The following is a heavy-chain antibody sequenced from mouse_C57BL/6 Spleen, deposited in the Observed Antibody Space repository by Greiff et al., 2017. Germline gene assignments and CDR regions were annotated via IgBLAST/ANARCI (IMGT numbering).Heavy chain of an antibody. Sequence: VKLMESGPELVKPGASVKISCKASGYAFSSSWVNWVKQRPGKGLEWIGRIYPGDGDPNYNGKFKVKATLTADKSSRTAYMQLSSLTSEDSAVYFCARGNYGAMDYWGQGTSVTVSS. CDR1: GYAFSSSW. D-gene: IGHD2-1*01. CDR3: ARGNYGAMDY. CDR2: IYPGDGDP. V-gene: IGHV1-82*01. J-gene: IGHJ4*01.